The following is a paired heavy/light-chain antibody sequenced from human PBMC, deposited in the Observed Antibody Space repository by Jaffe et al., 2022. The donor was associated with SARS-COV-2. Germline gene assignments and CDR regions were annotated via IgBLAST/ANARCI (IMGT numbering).Light chain of an antibody. J-gene: IGLJ3*02. CDR1: SLRSYY. V-gene: IGLV3-19*01. CDR3: NSRDSSGNFWV. Sequence: SSELTQDPAVSVALGQTVKITCQGDSLRSYYASWYQQKAGQAPVLVVYGKNNRPSGISDRFSGSSSGNTASLTITGAQAEDEADYYCNSRDSSGNFWVFGGGTKLTVL. CDR2: GKN.
Heavy chain of an antibody. Sequence: EVQLVESGGGLVKPGGSLRLSCAASGFTFSSYRMNWVRQAPGKGLEWVSSISSSNSYIYYADSVRGRFTISRDNAKNSLYLQMNSLRVEDTAVYYCAGDYGDYYGMDIWGQGTTVTVSS. CDR1: GFTFSSYR. D-gene: IGHD4-17*01. CDR3: AGDYGDYYGMDI. J-gene: IGHJ6*02. V-gene: IGHV3-21*01. CDR2: ISSSNSYI.